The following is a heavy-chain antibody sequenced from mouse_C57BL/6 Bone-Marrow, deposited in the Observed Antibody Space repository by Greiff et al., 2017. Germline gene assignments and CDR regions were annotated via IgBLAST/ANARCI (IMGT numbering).Heavy chain of an antibody. CDR2: INPNSGST. V-gene: IGHV1-64*01. CDR1: GYTFTSYW. CDR3: AIYYDYGAWFAY. Sequence: VQLQQPGAELVKPGASVKLSCKASGYTFTSYWMHWVKQRPGQGLEWIGMINPNSGSTNYNEKFKSKATLTVDKSSSTAYMQLSSLTSEDSAVYYCAIYYDYGAWFAYWGQGTLVTVSA. J-gene: IGHJ3*01. D-gene: IGHD2-4*01.